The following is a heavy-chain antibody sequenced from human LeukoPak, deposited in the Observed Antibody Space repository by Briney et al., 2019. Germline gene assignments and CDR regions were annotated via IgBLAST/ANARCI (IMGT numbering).Heavy chain of an antibody. CDR2: ISGSGGSK. J-gene: IGHJ6*03. CDR3: ARYGSGSEYYYYMDV. CDR1: GFTFSSYA. V-gene: IGHV3-23*01. Sequence: GGSLRLSCAASGFTFSSYAMSWVRQAPGKGLEWVSAISGSGGSKYYADSVKGRFTISRDNTKNTLYLQMNSLGVEDTAVYYCARYGSGSEYYYYMDVWGKGTTVTVSS. D-gene: IGHD3-10*01.